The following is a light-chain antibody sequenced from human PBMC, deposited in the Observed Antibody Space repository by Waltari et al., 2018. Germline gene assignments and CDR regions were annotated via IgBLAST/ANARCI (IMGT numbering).Light chain of an antibody. J-gene: IGLJ3*02. CDR1: SLRTPY. Sequence: SSELTQDPAVSVALGQTIRFTCQGDSLRTPYASWYQVKSGQAPILVIYGKDKRPSGIPDRISGYSSGTTSSLTITGAQAEDEADYYCSSRNGRANEVVFAGGTKVTVL. CDR2: GKD. CDR3: SSRNGRANEVV. V-gene: IGLV3-19*01.